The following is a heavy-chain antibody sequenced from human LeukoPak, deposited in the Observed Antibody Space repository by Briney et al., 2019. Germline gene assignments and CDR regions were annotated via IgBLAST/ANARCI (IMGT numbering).Heavy chain of an antibody. D-gene: IGHD3-10*01. Sequence: GASVKVSCKASGYTFTGYYMHWVRQAPGQGLEWMGWMNPNSGNTGYAQKFQGRVTMTRNTSISTAYMELSSLRSEDTAVYYCARGGEEIWFGELFDWFDPWGQGTLVTVSS. J-gene: IGHJ5*02. V-gene: IGHV1-8*02. CDR1: GYTFTGYY. CDR3: ARGGEEIWFGELFDWFDP. CDR2: MNPNSGNT.